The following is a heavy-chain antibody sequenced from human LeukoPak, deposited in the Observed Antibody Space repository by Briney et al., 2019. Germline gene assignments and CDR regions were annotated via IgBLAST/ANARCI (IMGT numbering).Heavy chain of an antibody. CDR1: GYTFTGYY. D-gene: IGHD3-10*01. Sequence: ASVKVSCKASGYTFTGYYIHWVRQAPGQGLECMGWINPNSGGTNYAQTFQGRVTMTRDTSISTAYMELNRLRSDATAVYYCARGGSGSYFSWLDPWGQGTLVTVSS. V-gene: IGHV1-2*02. CDR2: INPNSGGT. J-gene: IGHJ5*02. CDR3: ARGGSGSYFSWLDP.